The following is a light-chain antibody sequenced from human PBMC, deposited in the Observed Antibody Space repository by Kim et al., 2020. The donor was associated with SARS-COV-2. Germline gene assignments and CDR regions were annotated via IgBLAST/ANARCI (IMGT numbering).Light chain of an antibody. CDR2: GAS. Sequence: SPGEKATLSCRARQGVSSNYLAWYQQKPGQAPRLLIYGASSRATGIPDRFSGSGSGTDFTLTITRLEPEDFAVYYCQQYSSSPATFGQGTKVDIK. CDR3: QQYSSSPAT. V-gene: IGKV3-20*01. CDR1: QGVSSNY. J-gene: IGKJ1*01.